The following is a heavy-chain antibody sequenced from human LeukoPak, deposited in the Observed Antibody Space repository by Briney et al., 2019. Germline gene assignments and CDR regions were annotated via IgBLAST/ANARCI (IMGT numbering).Heavy chain of an antibody. J-gene: IGHJ4*02. CDR1: GGSIRSYY. D-gene: IGHD3-10*01. V-gene: IGHV4-59*01. CDR3: ARSGSHPWFGELSLSY. Sequence: SETLSLTCTVSGGSIRSYYWSWVRQPPGKGLEWIGYIYSSGTTNYNPSLKSRVTISIDTSKNQFSLKLSSVTAADTAVYYCARSGSHPWFGELSLSYWGQGTLVTVSS. CDR2: IYSSGTT.